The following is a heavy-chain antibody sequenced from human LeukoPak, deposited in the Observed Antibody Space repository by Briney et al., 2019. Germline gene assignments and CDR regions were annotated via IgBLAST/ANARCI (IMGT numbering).Heavy chain of an antibody. CDR2: MSYDGTHK. V-gene: IGHV3-30*18. CDR3: AKNFGYGDCFDY. CDR1: GFTFSNYG. D-gene: IGHD4-17*01. Sequence: GGSLRLSCAASGFTFSNYGLHWVRQAPGKGLEWVAFMSYDGTHKYYADSARGRFTISRDNSKNTLFLQMNSLRTEDTAVYYCAKNFGYGDCFDYWGQGTVVTVSS. J-gene: IGHJ4*02.